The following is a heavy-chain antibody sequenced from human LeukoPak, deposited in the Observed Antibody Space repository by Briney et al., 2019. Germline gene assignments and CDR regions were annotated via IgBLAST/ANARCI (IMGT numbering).Heavy chain of an antibody. Sequence: SETLSLTCTVSGGSISSSSYYWGWIRQPPGKGLEWIGSIYYSGSTYYNPSLKSRVTISVDTSKNQFSLKLSSVTAAGTAVYYCARQGGGYYYDSSGYYWKGFDYWGQGTLVTVSS. V-gene: IGHV4-39*01. J-gene: IGHJ4*02. CDR3: ARQGGGYYYDSSGYYWKGFDY. CDR2: IYYSGST. D-gene: IGHD3-22*01. CDR1: GGSISSSSYY.